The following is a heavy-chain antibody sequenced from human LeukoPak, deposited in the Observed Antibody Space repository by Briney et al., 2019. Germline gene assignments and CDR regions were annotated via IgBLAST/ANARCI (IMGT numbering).Heavy chain of an antibody. CDR2: IYYSGSS. J-gene: IGHJ5*02. Sequence: SETLSLTCTVSGGSISSSSYYWGWIRQPPGKGLEWIGSIYYSGSSYCNPSIKSRVTISADTSKNQFSLKLSSVTAADTAVYYCARLPSYGSSSERFSWGQGTLVTVSS. CDR1: GGSISSSSYY. D-gene: IGHD6-19*01. CDR3: ARLPSYGSSSERFS. V-gene: IGHV4-39*07.